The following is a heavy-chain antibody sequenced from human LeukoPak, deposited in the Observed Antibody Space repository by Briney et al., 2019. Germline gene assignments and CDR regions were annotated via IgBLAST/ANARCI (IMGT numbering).Heavy chain of an antibody. V-gene: IGHV3-23*01. D-gene: IGHD6-13*01. CDR3: AKDRRQLANFDY. Sequence: GGSLRPSCVASGFTFSSYGMSWVRQAPGKGLEWVSGFGGGGGPTYYADSVKGRFTISRDNSKNTLYLQMNSLRADDTAVYYCAKDRRQLANFDYWGQGTLVIVSS. CDR2: FGGGGGPT. J-gene: IGHJ4*02. CDR1: GFTFSSYG.